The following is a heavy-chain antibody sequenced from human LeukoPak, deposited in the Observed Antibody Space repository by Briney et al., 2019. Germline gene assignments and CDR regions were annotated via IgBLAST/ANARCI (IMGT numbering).Heavy chain of an antibody. J-gene: IGHJ4*02. CDR3: ARSGYSHSWDY. CDR1: GFTFSNFG. CDR2: ISSSKIK. V-gene: IGHV3-48*01. Sequence: GGSLRLSCAASGFTFSNFGMNWVRQAPGKGLERVSYISSSKIKHYADSVKGRFTISRDNAKNSLYLQMNSLRGDDTAVYYCARSGYSHSWDYWGQGTLVIVSS. D-gene: IGHD1-26*01.